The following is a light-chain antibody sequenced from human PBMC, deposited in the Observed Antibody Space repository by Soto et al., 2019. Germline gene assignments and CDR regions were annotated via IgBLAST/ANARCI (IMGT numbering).Light chain of an antibody. CDR1: SGHTKYA. Sequence: QSVLTQSPSASASLGASVKLTCTLSSGHTKYAIAWHQQHPEKGPRFLMKLNSDGSHSKGDGIPDRFSGSSSGTERYLTISSLQSEDEADYYCQTWGAGIVVFGGGTKLTVL. CDR3: QTWGAGIVV. V-gene: IGLV4-69*01. CDR2: LNSDGSH. J-gene: IGLJ2*01.